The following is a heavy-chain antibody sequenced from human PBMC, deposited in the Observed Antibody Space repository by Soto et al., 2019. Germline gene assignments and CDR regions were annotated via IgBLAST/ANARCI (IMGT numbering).Heavy chain of an antibody. Sequence: QVQLVQSGAEVKKPGASVKVSCKASGYTFTSYDINWVRQATGQGLEWMGWMNPNSGNTAYTQKFQGRVTMTRNTSISTAYMELSSLRSEDTAVYYCAREKSSGYYYDYWGQGTLVTVSS. J-gene: IGHJ4*02. CDR2: MNPNSGNT. CDR1: GYTFTSYD. CDR3: AREKSSGYYYDY. D-gene: IGHD3-22*01. V-gene: IGHV1-8*01.